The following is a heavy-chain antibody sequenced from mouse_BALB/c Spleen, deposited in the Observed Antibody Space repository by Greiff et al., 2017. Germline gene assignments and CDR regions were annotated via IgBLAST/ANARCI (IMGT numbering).Heavy chain of an antibody. V-gene: IGHV1S22*01. CDR3: TRRGYGNYAMDY. J-gene: IGHJ4*01. Sequence: LQQPGSELVRPGASVKLSCKASGYTFTSYWMHWVKQRPGQGLEWIGNIYPGSGSTNYDEKFKSKATLTVDTSSSTAYMQLSSLTSEDSAVYYCTRRGYGNYAMDYWGQGTPVTVSS. D-gene: IGHD2-10*02. CDR2: IYPGSGST. CDR1: GYTFTSYW.